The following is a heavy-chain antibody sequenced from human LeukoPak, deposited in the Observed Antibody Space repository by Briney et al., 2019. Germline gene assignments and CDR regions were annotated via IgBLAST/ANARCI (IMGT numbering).Heavy chain of an antibody. J-gene: IGHJ6*02. D-gene: IGHD3-10*01. V-gene: IGHV3-30*02. Sequence: GGSLRLSCGASGYIFSNYGMYWVRQAPGKGLEWVTFIRYDGSNRYYADSVKGRFTISRDNSKNTLYLQMNSLRVEDTAVYYCARDPYYYGSGKGFMDVWGQGTTVTVSS. CDR2: IRYDGSNR. CDR1: GYIFSNYG. CDR3: ARDPYYYGSGKGFMDV.